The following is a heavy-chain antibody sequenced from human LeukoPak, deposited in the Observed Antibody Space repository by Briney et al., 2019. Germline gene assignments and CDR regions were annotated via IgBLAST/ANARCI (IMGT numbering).Heavy chain of an antibody. CDR3: AADRAAGFFDY. CDR1: GYTFTSYG. D-gene: IGHD3-9*01. J-gene: IGHJ4*02. V-gene: IGHV1-18*01. Sequence: ASVKVSCKASGYTFTSYGISWVRQAPGQGLEWMGWISAYNGNTNYAQKFQERVTITRDMSTSTAYMELSSLRSEDTAVYYCAADRAAGFFDYWGQGTLVTVSS. CDR2: ISAYNGNT.